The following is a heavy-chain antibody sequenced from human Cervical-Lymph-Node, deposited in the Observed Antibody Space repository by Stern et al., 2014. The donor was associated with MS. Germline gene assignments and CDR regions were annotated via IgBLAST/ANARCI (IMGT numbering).Heavy chain of an antibody. CDR2: ISSSSSNI. CDR3: ASTSGWFDS. Sequence: EVQLVESGGGLVKPGGSLTLSCAASGFNFGTYSMNWVRPAPGTGLEWVSFISSSSSNIRYADAVKGPFTISRDNAKNSLFLQMSSLRVEDTAVYYCASTSGWFDSWGQGIQVTVSS. CDR1: GFNFGTYS. J-gene: IGHJ5*01. V-gene: IGHV3-21*01.